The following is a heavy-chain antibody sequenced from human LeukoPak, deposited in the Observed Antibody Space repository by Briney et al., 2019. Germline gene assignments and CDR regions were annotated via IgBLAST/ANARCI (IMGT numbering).Heavy chain of an antibody. CDR2: INPNSGGT. J-gene: IGHJ4*02. CDR3: ARVILNSGYVPDFDY. Sequence: ASVKVSCKASGYTFTNYAMNWVRQAPGQGLEWMGWINPNSGGTNYAQKFQGRVTMTRDTSISTAYMELSRLRSDDTAVYYCARVILNSGYVPDFDYWGQGTLVTVSS. CDR1: GYTFTNYA. V-gene: IGHV1-2*02. D-gene: IGHD5-12*01.